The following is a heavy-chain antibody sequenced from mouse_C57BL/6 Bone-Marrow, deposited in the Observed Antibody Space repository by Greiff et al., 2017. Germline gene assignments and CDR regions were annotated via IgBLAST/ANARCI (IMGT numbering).Heavy chain of an antibody. CDR1: GYSFTGYY. J-gene: IGHJ3*01. CDR3: AKGSNERVWFAY. V-gene: IGHV1-42*01. Sequence: VKLQQSGPELVKPGASVKISCKASGYSFTGYYMNWVKQSPEKSLEWIGEINPSTGGTTYNQKFTAKATLTVDKSSSTAYMQLKSLTSEDSAVYYCAKGSNERVWFAYWGQGTLVTVSA. D-gene: IGHD2-5*01. CDR2: INPSTGGT.